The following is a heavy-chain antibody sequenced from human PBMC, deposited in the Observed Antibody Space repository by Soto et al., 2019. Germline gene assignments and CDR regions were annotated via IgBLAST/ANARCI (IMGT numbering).Heavy chain of an antibody. V-gene: IGHV3-7*01. J-gene: IGHJ6*02. CDR1: RFTFSSYW. CDR3: ARGIDDNASFGMDI. D-gene: IGHD1-1*01. Sequence: GGSLRLSCAASRFTFSSYWMSWVRQAPGKGLEWVANIKQDGSERFYVDSVKGRFTISRDNAKNSLYLQMDSLRAEDTAVYYCARGIDDNASFGMDIWGQGTTVTVSS. CDR2: IKQDGSER.